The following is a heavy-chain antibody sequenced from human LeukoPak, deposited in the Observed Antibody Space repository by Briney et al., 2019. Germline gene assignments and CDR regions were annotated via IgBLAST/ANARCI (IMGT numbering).Heavy chain of an antibody. V-gene: IGHV4-39*01. CDR2: IYYSGST. D-gene: IGHD1-14*01. CDR3: ARQSLSTGDAFDI. Sequence: WVRQPPGKGLEWVGSIYYSGSTYYNPSLKSRVTISVDTSKNQFSLKLSSVTAADTAVYYCARQSLSTGDAFDIWGQGTMVTVSS. J-gene: IGHJ3*02.